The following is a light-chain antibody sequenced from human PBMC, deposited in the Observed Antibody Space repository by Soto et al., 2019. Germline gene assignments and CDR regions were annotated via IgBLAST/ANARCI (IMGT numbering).Light chain of an antibody. Sequence: EIVMTQSPATLSVSPGERATLSCRASQSVSSNLAWYQQKPGQAPRLLIYGASTRATGIPARFSASGSGKGYTLTISNRRCEDFSVFDCQHYNTWLFTFGHRAKVDI. CDR3: QHYNTWLFT. CDR1: QSVSSN. CDR2: GAS. J-gene: IGKJ3*01. V-gene: IGKV3-15*01.